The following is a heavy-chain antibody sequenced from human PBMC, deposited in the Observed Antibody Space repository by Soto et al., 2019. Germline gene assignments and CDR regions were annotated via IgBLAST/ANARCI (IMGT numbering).Heavy chain of an antibody. V-gene: IGHV3-33*01. CDR3: ARDHPLPRAFDY. CDR2: IWYDGSNK. J-gene: IGHJ4*02. CDR1: GFTFSSYG. Sequence: VQLVESGGGVVQPGRSLRLSCAASGFTFSSYGMHWVRQAPGKGLEWVAVIWYDGSNKYYADSVKGRFTISRDNSKNTLYLQMNSLRAEDTAVYYCARDHPLPRAFDYWGQGTLVTVSS.